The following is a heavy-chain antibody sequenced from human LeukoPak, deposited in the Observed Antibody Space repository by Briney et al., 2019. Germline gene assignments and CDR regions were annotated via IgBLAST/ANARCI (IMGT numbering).Heavy chain of an antibody. CDR1: GFTFKIYS. CDR3: ARDDTSAHFFDY. CDR2: ISSSSSHM. J-gene: IGHJ4*02. D-gene: IGHD3-10*01. V-gene: IGHV3-21*01. Sequence: GGSLRLSCAASGFTFKIYSMNWVRQAPGKGLVWVSSISSSSSHMYYADSVKGRFTISRDNAKNSLYLQMNTLRAEDTAVYYCARDDTSAHFFDYWGQGTLVTVSS.